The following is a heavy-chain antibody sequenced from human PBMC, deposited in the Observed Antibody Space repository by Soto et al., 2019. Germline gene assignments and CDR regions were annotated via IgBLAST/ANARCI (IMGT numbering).Heavy chain of an antibody. CDR3: ARDTYCISTSCYRDAFDI. V-gene: IGHV1-69*12. D-gene: IGHD2-2*02. CDR1: GGTFSSYA. J-gene: IGHJ3*02. Sequence: QVQLVQSGAEVKKPGSSVKVSCKASGGTFSSYAISWVRQAPGQGREGMGGIIPIFGTANYAQKFQGRVTITADESKSTAYMELSSLRSDDTAVYYCARDTYCISTSCYRDAFDIWGQGTMVTVSS. CDR2: IIPIFGTA.